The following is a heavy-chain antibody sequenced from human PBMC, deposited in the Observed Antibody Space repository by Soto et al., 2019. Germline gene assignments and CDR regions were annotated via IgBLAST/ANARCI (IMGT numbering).Heavy chain of an antibody. CDR1: GYTFASYG. Sequence: ASVKVSCKASGYTFASYGINWVRQAPGQGLEWLGWISPYDGYTHYAQILQGRVSMTTDTSTKTAYMELRSLRSDDTAMYYCARGGYYDSSGARNYYFYGMNVWGQGTLVTVSS. J-gene: IGHJ6*02. D-gene: IGHD3-22*01. CDR2: ISPYDGYT. CDR3: ARGGYYDSSGARNYYFYGMNV. V-gene: IGHV1-18*01.